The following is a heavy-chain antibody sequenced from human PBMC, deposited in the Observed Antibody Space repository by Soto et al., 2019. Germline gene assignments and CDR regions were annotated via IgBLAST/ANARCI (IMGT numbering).Heavy chain of an antibody. D-gene: IGHD5-18*01. J-gene: IGHJ4*02. Sequence: PGGSLRLSCAASGFTFSSYEMNWVRQAPGKGLEWVSYISSSGSTIYYADSVKGRFTISRDNAKNSLYLQMNSLRAEDTAVYYCARVRWDTPSDYWGQGTLVTVSS. V-gene: IGHV3-48*03. CDR3: ARVRWDTPSDY. CDR2: ISSSGSTI. CDR1: GFTFSSYE.